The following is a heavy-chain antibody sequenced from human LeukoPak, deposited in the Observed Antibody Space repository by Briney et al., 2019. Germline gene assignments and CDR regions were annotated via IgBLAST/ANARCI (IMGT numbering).Heavy chain of an antibody. CDR2: INPNSGGT. J-gene: IGHJ4*02. V-gene: IGHV1-2*06. CDR1: GYTFTGYY. CDR3: ASFEYSSSGLDF. Sequence: ASVKVSCKASGYTFTGYYMHWVRQAPGQGLEWMGRINPNSGGTNYAQKFQGRVTMTRDTSISTAYMELSRLRSDDTAVYFCASFEYSSSGLDFGGQGTLVTVSS. D-gene: IGHD6-6*01.